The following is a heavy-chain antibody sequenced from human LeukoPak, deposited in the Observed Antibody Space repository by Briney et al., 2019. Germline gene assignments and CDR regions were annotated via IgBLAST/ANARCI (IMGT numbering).Heavy chain of an antibody. Sequence: GGSLRLSCAASGFSFSTSGMHWVRQAPGKGLEWVAVISYDETIKDYGDSVKGRFTVSRDNSKNTVYLQMNSLRPEDTAVYYCARDLGGGSFSYYLASWGQGALVTVSS. CDR2: ISYDETIK. V-gene: IGHV3-30*03. CDR3: ARDLGGGSFSYYLAS. D-gene: IGHD1-26*01. J-gene: IGHJ4*02. CDR1: GFSFSTSG.